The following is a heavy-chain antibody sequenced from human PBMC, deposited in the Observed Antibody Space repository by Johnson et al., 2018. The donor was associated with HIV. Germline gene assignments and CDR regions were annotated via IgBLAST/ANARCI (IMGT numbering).Heavy chain of an antibody. J-gene: IGHJ3*01. CDR2: ISGTGGTT. CDR3: AKGRGYDYDALDF. Sequence: VQLVESGGGVVQPGKSLTLSCVVSGLSFSNFGIHWVRQAPGKGLEWVSAISGTGGTTYYADSVRGRFSISRDKSKDTLYLQMSSLRAEDTAVYYCAKGRGYDYDALDFWGQGTMVTVSS. V-gene: IGHV3-23*04. D-gene: IGHD5-12*01. CDR1: GLSFSNFG.